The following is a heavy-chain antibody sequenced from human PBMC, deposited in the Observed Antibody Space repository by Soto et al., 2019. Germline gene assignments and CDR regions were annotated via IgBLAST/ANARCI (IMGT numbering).Heavy chain of an antibody. CDR3: ARALGGKAGVYYGMDV. CDR2: IIPIFGTA. V-gene: IGHV1-69*13. CDR1: GGTFSSYA. Sequence: ASVKVSCKASGGTFSSYAISWVRQAPGQGLEWMGGIIPIFGTANYAQKFQGRVTITADESTSTAYMELSSLRSEDTAVYYCARALGGKAGVYYGMDVWGQGTTVTVSS. D-gene: IGHD2-15*01. J-gene: IGHJ6*02.